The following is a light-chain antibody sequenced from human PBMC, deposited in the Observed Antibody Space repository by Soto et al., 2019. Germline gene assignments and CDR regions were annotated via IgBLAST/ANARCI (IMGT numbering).Light chain of an antibody. CDR1: QSVSSSY. CDR2: DTS. Sequence: EVVLRQSPGTLSLSPGERATLSCSARQSVSSSYLAWYQQKPGQAPRLVIYDTSTRATGIPARLSGSGSGTEFTLTISSLQSEDFPIYYCHQYNSWPLTFGQGTKVDI. V-gene: IGKV3-15*01. CDR3: HQYNSWPLT. J-gene: IGKJ1*01.